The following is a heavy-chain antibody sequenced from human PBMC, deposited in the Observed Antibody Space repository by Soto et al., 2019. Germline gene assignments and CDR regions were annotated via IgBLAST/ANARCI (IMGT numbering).Heavy chain of an antibody. CDR2: IYYSGST. CDR1: GGSISSYY. V-gene: IGHV4-59*12. D-gene: IGHD5-12*01. J-gene: IGHJ4*02. Sequence: SETLSLTCTVSGGSISSYYWSWIRQPPGKGLEWIGYIYYSGSTNYNPSLKSRVTISVDTSKNQFSLKLSSVTAADTAVYYCARGGAVATFRKYDFDYWGQGTLVTVSS. CDR3: ARGGAVATFRKYDFDY.